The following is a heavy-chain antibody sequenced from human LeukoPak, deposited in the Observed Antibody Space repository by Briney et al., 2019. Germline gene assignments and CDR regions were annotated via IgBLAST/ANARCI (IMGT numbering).Heavy chain of an antibody. CDR2: IHHSGSI. CDR1: GVSISSNLW. D-gene: IGHD3-22*01. CDR3: ARVNSYDSSGYLDLRPYFDY. Sequence: KPSGTLSLTCAVSGVSISSNLWWTWVRQPPGKGLEWIAEIHHSGSINYNPSLESRVTISIDTSKSQFSLKLSSVTAADTAVYYCARVNSYDSSGYLDLRPYFDYWGQGTLVTVSS. V-gene: IGHV4-4*02. J-gene: IGHJ4*02.